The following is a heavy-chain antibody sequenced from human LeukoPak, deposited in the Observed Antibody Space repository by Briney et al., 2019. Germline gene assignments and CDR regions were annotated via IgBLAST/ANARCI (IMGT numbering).Heavy chain of an antibody. CDR3: ARDIVVVPAGDAFDI. CDR1: GFTVSSNY. Sequence: GGSLRLSCAASGFTVSSNYMSWVRQAPGKGLEWVSVIYSGGSTYYADSVKGRFTISRDNAKNSLFLQMNSLRAEDTALYYCARDIVVVPAGDAFDIWGQGTMVTVSS. D-gene: IGHD2-2*01. CDR2: IYSGGST. V-gene: IGHV3-53*01. J-gene: IGHJ3*02.